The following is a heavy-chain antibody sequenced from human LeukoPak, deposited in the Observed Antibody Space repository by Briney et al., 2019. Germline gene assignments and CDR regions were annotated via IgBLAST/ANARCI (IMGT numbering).Heavy chain of an antibody. Sequence: SETLSLTCTISGGSISSYYWSWIRQPPGKGLEWIGYIYYTGSTNHNPSLKSRVTISVDTSKNQFSLKLSSVTAADTAVYYCARVNGDYVDYWGQGTLVTVSS. D-gene: IGHD4-17*01. V-gene: IGHV4-59*01. CDR2: IYYTGST. CDR3: ARVNGDYVDY. J-gene: IGHJ4*02. CDR1: GGSISSYY.